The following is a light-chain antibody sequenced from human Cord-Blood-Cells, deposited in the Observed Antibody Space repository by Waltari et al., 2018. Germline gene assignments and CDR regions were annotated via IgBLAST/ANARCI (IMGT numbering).Light chain of an antibody. J-gene: IGLJ1*01. CDR1: SYNIGSNY. V-gene: IGLV1-47*01. CDR3: AAWDDSLSGHYV. Sequence: QSVLTQPPSASGTPGQRVTISCSGSSYNIGSNYVYWYQQLPGTAPKLLIYRNNQRPSGVPVRFSGSKSGSSASLAISGLRSEDEADYYCAAWDDSLSGHYVFGTGTKVTVL. CDR2: RNN.